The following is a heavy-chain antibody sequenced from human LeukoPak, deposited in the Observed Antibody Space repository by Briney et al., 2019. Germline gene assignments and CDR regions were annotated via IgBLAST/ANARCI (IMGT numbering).Heavy chain of an antibody. CDR3: ARAGVLLWFGRKFDP. CDR1: GGSFSGYY. V-gene: IGHV4-34*01. D-gene: IGHD3-10*01. Sequence: SETLSLTCAVYGGSFSGYYWSWLRQPPGKGVEWIGEINHSGSTNYNTSLKRRVTISVDTSKKQFSLKLSSVTAADTAVYYSARAGVLLWFGRKFDPWGQGTLVSVSS. CDR2: INHSGST. J-gene: IGHJ5*02.